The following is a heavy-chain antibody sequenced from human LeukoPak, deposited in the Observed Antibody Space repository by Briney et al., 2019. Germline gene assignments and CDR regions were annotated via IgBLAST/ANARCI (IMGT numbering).Heavy chain of an antibody. D-gene: IGHD1-26*01. J-gene: IGHJ4*02. CDR3: ARHGTLGSTTYPLDY. CDR1: GGSISSYY. V-gene: IGHV4-59*08. Sequence: SESLSLTCTVSGGSISSYYWSWIRQAPGKGLEWIGNIYYSGSTNYNPSLKSRVTVSVDTSKNQFSLKLSSVTAADTAVYYCARHGTLGSTTYPLDYWGQGTLVTVSS. CDR2: IYYSGST.